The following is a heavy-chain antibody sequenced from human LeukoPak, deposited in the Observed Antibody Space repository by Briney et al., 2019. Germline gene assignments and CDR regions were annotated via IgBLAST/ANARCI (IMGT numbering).Heavy chain of an antibody. J-gene: IGHJ3*02. V-gene: IGHV3-23*01. D-gene: IGHD5-18*01. CDR2: ISGSGGST. CDR1: GFTFSSYA. Sequence: GGSLRLSCAASGFTFSSYAMSWVRQAPGKGLEWVSAISGSGGSTYYADSVKGRFTISRDNSKNTLYLQMNSLRAEDTAVYYCAKEVPGYSYGYGAFDIWGQGTMVTVSS. CDR3: AKEVPGYSYGYGAFDI.